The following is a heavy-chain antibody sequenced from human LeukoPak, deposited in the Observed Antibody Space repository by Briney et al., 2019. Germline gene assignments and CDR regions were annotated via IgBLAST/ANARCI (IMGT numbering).Heavy chain of an antibody. J-gene: IGHJ4*02. CDR3: ARGLLPRKRGYFDY. CDR2: INHSGST. CDR1: GGSISSYY. D-gene: IGHD2-15*01. V-gene: IGHV4-34*01. Sequence: SETLSLTCTVSGGSISSYYWSWIRQPPGKGLEWIGEINHSGSTNYNPSLKSRVTISVDTSKNQFSLKLSSVTAADTAVYYCARGLLPRKRGYFDYWGQGTLVTVSS.